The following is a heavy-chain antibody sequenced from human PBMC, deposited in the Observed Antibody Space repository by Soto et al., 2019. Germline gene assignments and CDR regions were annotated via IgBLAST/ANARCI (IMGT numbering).Heavy chain of an antibody. CDR1: GDSVSSAYYY. CDR2: IYYSGST. Sequence: PSETLSLTCTVSGDSVSSAYYYWSWIRQPPGEGLEWIGHIYYSGSTYYTPSLRGRVTISVDTSKNQFSLNLNSVTAADTAGYYCVRDRGSSWMYKWFDPWGQGTQVTVSS. CDR3: VRDRGSSWMYKWFDP. D-gene: IGHD2-2*01. J-gene: IGHJ5*02. V-gene: IGHV4-30-4*01.